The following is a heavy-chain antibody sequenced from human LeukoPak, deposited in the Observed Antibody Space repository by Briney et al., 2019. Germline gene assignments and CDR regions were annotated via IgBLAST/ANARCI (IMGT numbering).Heavy chain of an antibody. D-gene: IGHD2-15*01. CDR2: ISGSGGST. J-gene: IGHJ1*01. CDR3: AKDFALLPSEYFQH. Sequence: GGSLRLSCAASGFSFNNYAMSWVRQAPGKGLEWVSAISGSGGSTYYADSVKGRFTISRDNSKNTLYLQMNSLRAEDTAVYYCAKDFALLPSEYFQHWGQGTLVTVSS. V-gene: IGHV3-23*01. CDR1: GFSFNNYA.